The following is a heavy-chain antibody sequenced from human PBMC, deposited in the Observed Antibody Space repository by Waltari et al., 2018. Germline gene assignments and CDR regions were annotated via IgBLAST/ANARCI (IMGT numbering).Heavy chain of an antibody. V-gene: IGHV3-7*01. CDR2: IKQDGSDK. Sequence: EVQLVESGGGLVQPGGSLRPSRAPPGLTFRSYWMSWVRQAPGKGLEWVANIKQDGSDKYYVDSVKGRFTISRDNAKNSLYLQMNSLRVEDTAIYYCARLNWDVVKAFDYWGQGTLVTVSS. CDR3: ARLNWDVVKAFDY. D-gene: IGHD3-22*01. CDR1: GLTFRSYW. J-gene: IGHJ4*02.